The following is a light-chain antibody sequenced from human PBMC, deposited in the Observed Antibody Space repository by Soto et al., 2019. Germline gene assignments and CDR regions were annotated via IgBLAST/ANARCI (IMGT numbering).Light chain of an antibody. CDR1: QSVSSSY. J-gene: IGKJ1*01. Sequence: IVLTQSPCTLSLSPGERATLSCRASQSVSSSYLAWYQQRRGQAPRLLIYGATSRATGIPDRFSGSGSGTDFTLTISSLQPEDFAVYYCQQYGTSPRTFGQGTKVDIK. V-gene: IGKV3-20*01. CDR3: QQYGTSPRT. CDR2: GAT.